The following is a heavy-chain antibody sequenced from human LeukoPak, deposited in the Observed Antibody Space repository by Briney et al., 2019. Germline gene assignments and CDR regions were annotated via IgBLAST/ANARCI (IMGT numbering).Heavy chain of an antibody. V-gene: IGHV3-7*01. D-gene: IGHD6-19*01. Sequence: GGSLRLSCAASGFTFSSYAMSWVRQAPGKGLEWVANIKQDGSEKWCVDSVKGRFTISRDNAKNSLYLQMNSLRVEDTAVYYCAREFRSGYNSRWFDYWGQGTLVTVSS. CDR2: IKQDGSEK. CDR1: GFTFSSYA. CDR3: AREFRSGYNSRWFDY. J-gene: IGHJ5*01.